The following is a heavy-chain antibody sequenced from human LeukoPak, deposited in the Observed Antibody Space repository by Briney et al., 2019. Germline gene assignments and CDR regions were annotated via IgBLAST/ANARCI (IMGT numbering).Heavy chain of an antibody. CDR3: ARDRDYYDSSGYYSLDY. V-gene: IGHV4-4*07. CDR2: MNTSGST. D-gene: IGHD3-22*01. Sequence: PSETLSLTCTVCGGXISSYYWSWIRQPAGKGLEWIGGMNTSGSTKYNPSLRSRVTMSVDTSKNQFSLKLSSVTAADTAVYYCARDRDYYDSSGYYSLDYWGQGTLVTVSS. CDR1: GGXISSYY. J-gene: IGHJ4*02.